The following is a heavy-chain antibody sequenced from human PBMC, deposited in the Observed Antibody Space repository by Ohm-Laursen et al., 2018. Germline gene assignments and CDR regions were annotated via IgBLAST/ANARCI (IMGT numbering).Heavy chain of an antibody. CDR1: GFTFSSYA. V-gene: IGHV3-23*01. CDR2: ISGGSGDST. D-gene: IGHD5-12*01. CDR3: ARRVAYDRGEFDY. Sequence: SLRLSCAASGFTFSSYAMSWVRQAPGKGLEWVSAISGGSGDSTQHADSVKGRFTISRDNSKNTLYLQMNSLRAEDTAVYYCARRVAYDRGEFDYWGLGTLVTVSS. J-gene: IGHJ4*02.